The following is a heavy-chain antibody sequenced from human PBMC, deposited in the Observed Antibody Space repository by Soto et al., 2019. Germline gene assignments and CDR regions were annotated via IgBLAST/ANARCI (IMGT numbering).Heavy chain of an antibody. Sequence: PSETLSLTCTVSGGSISSSSYYWGWIRQPPGKGLEWIGSIYYSGSTYYNPSLKSRVTISVDTSKNQFSLKLSSVTAADTDVYYCARHTPAISISDHWGQGTLVTVSS. CDR1: GGSISSSSYY. CDR3: ARHTPAISISDH. V-gene: IGHV4-39*01. CDR2: IYYSGST. D-gene: IGHD2-15*01. J-gene: IGHJ4*02.